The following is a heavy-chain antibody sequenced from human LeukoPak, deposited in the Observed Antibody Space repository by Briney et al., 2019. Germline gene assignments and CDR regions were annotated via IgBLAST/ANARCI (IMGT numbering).Heavy chain of an antibody. D-gene: IGHD4/OR15-4a*01. CDR3: ARLYGGNINWFDP. J-gene: IGHJ5*02. CDR1: GGTFSNYG. CDR2: IIPILGTT. V-gene: IGHV1-69*06. Sequence: SAKVSCKASGGTFSNYGLSWVRQAPGQGLEWMGKIIPILGTTNYAQKFQGRVTLTADKYTSTAYMELSGLTSEDTAVYFCARLYGGNINWFDPWGQGTLVTVSS.